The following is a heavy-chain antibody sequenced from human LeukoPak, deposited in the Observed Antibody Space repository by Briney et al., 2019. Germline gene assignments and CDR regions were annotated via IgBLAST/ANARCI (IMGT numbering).Heavy chain of an antibody. Sequence: GESLRLSCTASGFSISTNDMTWVRQAPGKALEWVSLIYISGITKYADSVQGRFIISRDNSKDTMYLQMNNLRVEDTAVYYCAKRSPPYWGQGTLVSVSS. V-gene: IGHV3-66*04. CDR2: IYISGIT. CDR1: GFSISTND. J-gene: IGHJ4*02. CDR3: AKRSPPY. D-gene: IGHD3-10*01.